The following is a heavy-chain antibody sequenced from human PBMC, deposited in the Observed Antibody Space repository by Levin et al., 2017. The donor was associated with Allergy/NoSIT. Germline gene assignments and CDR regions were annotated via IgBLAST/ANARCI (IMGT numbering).Heavy chain of an antibody. V-gene: IGHV1-18*01. CDR1: GYTFTSYG. Sequence: VASVKVSCKASGYTFTSYGISWVRQAPGQGLEWMGWISAYNGNTNYAQKLQGRVTMTTDTSTSTAYMELRSLRSDDTAVYYCARDQTGKCSSTSCYMYYYYGMDVWGQGTTVTVSS. J-gene: IGHJ6*02. D-gene: IGHD2-2*02. CDR3: ARDQTGKCSSTSCYMYYYYGMDV. CDR2: ISAYNGNT.